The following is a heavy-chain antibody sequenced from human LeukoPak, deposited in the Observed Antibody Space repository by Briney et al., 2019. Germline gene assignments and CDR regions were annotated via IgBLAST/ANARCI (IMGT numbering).Heavy chain of an antibody. D-gene: IGHD3-22*01. Sequence: PGGSLRLSCAASGFTFSSYWMSWVRQAPGKGLEWVANMNQDGSEKYYVDSVQGRFTISRDNAKNSLYLQVNSLRAEDTAVYYCARDYYDSSAYYSPSLDYWGQGTLVTVSS. V-gene: IGHV3-7*01. J-gene: IGHJ4*02. CDR1: GFTFSSYW. CDR3: ARDYYDSSAYYSPSLDY. CDR2: MNQDGSEK.